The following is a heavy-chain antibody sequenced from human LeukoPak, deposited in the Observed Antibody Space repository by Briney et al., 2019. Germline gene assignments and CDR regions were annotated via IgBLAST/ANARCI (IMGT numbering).Heavy chain of an antibody. J-gene: IGHJ4*02. CDR2: ISSSSSYI. CDR1: GFTFSSYS. Sequence: GGSLRLSCAASGFTFSSYSMNWVRQAPGKGLEWVSSISSSSSYIYYADSVKGRFTISRDNAKNSLYLQMNSLRAEDTAVYYCVRGSGGYDPLDFDFWGQGTLVTVAS. V-gene: IGHV3-21*01. D-gene: IGHD5-12*01. CDR3: VRGSGGYDPLDFDF.